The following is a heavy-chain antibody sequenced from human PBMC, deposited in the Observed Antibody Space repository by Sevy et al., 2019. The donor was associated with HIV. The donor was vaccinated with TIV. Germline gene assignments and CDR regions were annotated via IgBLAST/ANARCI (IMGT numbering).Heavy chain of an antibody. D-gene: IGHD2-15*01. Sequence: ASVKVSCKASGYTFTSYRITWVRQAPGQGLEWMGWVSAHNGDTNYAQKLQGRVTMTTDTSTSTAYMELRTLRSDDTAVYYCARAYCSGGSCYSLAYWSQGTLVTVSS. CDR1: GYTFTSYR. CDR2: VSAHNGDT. CDR3: ARAYCSGGSCYSLAY. J-gene: IGHJ4*02. V-gene: IGHV1-18*01.